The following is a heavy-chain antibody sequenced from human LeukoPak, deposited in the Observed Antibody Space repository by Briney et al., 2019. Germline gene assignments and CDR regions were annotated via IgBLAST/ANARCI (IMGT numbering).Heavy chain of an antibody. D-gene: IGHD3-22*01. Sequence: GGSLRLSCAASGFTFSSYGMHWVRQAPGKGLEWVAVISYDGCNKYYADSVKGRFAISRDKSKNTLHLQMNSLRAEDAAVYFCAREASSGLGAFDIWGQGTMVTVSS. J-gene: IGHJ3*02. CDR3: AREASSGLGAFDI. CDR1: GFTFSSYG. V-gene: IGHV3-30*03. CDR2: ISYDGCNK.